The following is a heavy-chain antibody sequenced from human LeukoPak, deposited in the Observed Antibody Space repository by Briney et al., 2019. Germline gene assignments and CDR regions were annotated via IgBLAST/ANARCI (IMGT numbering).Heavy chain of an antibody. CDR2: INPSGGST. CDR3: ARDSWQSMTTVVTHDAFDI. Sequence: GESLKISCKGSGYSFTNYWIGWVRQAPGQGLEWMGIINPSGGSTSYAQKFQGRVTMTRDMSTSTAYMELSSLRSEDTAVYYCARDSWQSMTTVVTHDAFDIWGQGTMVTVSS. V-gene: IGHV1-46*01. J-gene: IGHJ3*02. D-gene: IGHD4-23*01. CDR1: GYSFTNYW.